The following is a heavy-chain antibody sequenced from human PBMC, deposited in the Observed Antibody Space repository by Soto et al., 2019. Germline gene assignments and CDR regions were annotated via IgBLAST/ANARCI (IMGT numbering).Heavy chain of an antibody. V-gene: IGHV4-4*07. Sequence: PSETLSLTCTVSCGSISDYYWSWIRQPAGKGLEWIGRIYTSGSTNYNPSLKSRVTMSVDTSKNQFSLKLRSVTAADTAVYYCAREAIFLVAATEIQNWFDPWGQGTLVTVSS. D-gene: IGHD1-26*01. CDR1: CGSISDYY. CDR2: IYTSGST. J-gene: IGHJ5*02. CDR3: AREAIFLVAATEIQNWFDP.